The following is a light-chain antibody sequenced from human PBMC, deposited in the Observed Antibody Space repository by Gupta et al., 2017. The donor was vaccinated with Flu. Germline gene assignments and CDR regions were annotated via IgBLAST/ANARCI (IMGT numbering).Light chain of an antibody. CDR2: WAA. J-gene: IGKJ5*01. V-gene: IGKV4-1*01. CDR3: QQYYRTLSIT. Sequence: DIVMTQSPDSLAVSLGERATINCKSSQSVLYSSNNKNYLAWYQQKPGQPPKLLIYWAATRESGVPDRFSGSGSGTECTLTISSLQAEDVAVYYCQQYYRTLSITFGQGTRLEIK. CDR1: QSVLYSSNNKNY.